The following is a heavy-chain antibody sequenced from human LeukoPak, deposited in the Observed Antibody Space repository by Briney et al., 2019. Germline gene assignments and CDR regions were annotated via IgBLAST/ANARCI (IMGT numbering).Heavy chain of an antibody. J-gene: IGHJ4*02. CDR3: AREDTYSSSFSFDY. CDR2: IIPIFGTA. D-gene: IGHD6-13*01. Sequence: SVKVSCKVSGYTLTELSMHWVRQAPGKGLEWMGGIIPIFGTANYAQKFQGRVTITTDESTSTAYMELSSLRSEDTAVYYCAREDTYSSSFSFDYWGQGTLVTVSS. CDR1: GYTLTELS. V-gene: IGHV1-69*05.